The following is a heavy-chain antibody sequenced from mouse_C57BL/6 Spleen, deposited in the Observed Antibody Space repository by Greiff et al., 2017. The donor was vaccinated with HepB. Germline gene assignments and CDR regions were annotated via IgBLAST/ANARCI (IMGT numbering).Heavy chain of an antibody. J-gene: IGHJ2*01. CDR3: ARGEFNLYYFDY. V-gene: IGHV1-69*01. CDR2: IDPSDSYT. Sequence: QVQLQQPGAELVMPGASVKLSCKASGYTFTSYWMHWVKQRPGQGLEWIGEIDPSDSYTNYNQKFKGKSTLTVDKSSSTAYMQLSSLTSEDSAVYYCARGEFNLYYFDYWGQGTTLTVSS. D-gene: IGHD1-3*01. CDR1: GYTFTSYW.